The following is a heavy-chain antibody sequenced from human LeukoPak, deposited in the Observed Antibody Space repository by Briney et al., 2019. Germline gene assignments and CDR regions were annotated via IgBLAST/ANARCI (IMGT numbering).Heavy chain of an antibody. D-gene: IGHD6-19*01. CDR3: ARRQWLVPAFDY. V-gene: IGHV4-39*07. J-gene: IGHJ4*02. Sequence: PSETLSLTCTVSGGSISSSSYYWGWIRQPPGKGLEWIGSIYYSGSTYYNPSLKSRVTISVDPSKNQFSLKLSSVTAADTAVYYCARRQWLVPAFDYWGQGTLVTVSS. CDR2: IYYSGST. CDR1: GGSISSSSYY.